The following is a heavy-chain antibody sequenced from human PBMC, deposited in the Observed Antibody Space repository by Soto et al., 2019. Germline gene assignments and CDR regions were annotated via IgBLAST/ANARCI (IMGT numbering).Heavy chain of an antibody. CDR3: ARHLTYCSAGSCYSDFPYYGLDV. D-gene: IGHD2-15*01. J-gene: IGHJ6*02. CDR2: IYYSGST. Sequence: SETLSLTCTVSGGSINSGGYYWSWIRQHPGKGLEWIGFIYYSGSTNYNPSLKSRVTISLDTSKNQFSLKLSSVTAADTAVYYCARHLTYCSAGSCYSDFPYYGLDVWGQGTTVTVSS. CDR1: GGSINSGGYY. V-gene: IGHV4-31*03.